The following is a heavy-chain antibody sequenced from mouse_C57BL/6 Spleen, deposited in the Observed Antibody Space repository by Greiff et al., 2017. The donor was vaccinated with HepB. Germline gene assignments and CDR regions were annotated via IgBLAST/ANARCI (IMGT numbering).Heavy chain of an antibody. CDR2: IYPGDGDT. CDR3: AREEDLSKAWFAY. V-gene: IGHV1-82*01. Sequence: QVQLQQSGPELVKPGASVKISCKASGYAFSSSWMNWVKQRPGKGLEWIGRIYPGDGDTNYNGKFKGKATLTADKSSSTAYMQLSSLTSEDSAVYFCAREEDLSKAWFAYWGQGTLVTVSA. J-gene: IGHJ3*01. CDR1: GYAFSSSW.